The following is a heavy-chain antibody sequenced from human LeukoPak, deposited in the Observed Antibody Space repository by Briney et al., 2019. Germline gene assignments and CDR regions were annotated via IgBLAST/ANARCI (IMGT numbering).Heavy chain of an antibody. J-gene: IGHJ4*02. CDR3: AKAGAVCSSTSCYANY. D-gene: IGHD2-2*01. V-gene: IGHV3-23*01. CDR2: ISGSGRDT. Sequence: PGGSLRLSCAASGFTFSIYAMSWVRQAPGKGLEWVSAISGSGRDTYYTDSVKGRFTISRDNSKNTLYLQMHSPRAEDTAVYYCAKAGAVCSSTSCYANYWGQGTLVTVSS. CDR1: GFTFSIYA.